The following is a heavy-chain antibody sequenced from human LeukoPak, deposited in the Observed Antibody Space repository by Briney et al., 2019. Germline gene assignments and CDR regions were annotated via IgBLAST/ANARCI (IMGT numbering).Heavy chain of an antibody. CDR3: ARDREYSSSLYFDY. CDR2: ISSNGGST. CDR1: GFTFSSYA. D-gene: IGHD6-6*01. Sequence: GGSLGLSCAASGFTFSSYAMHWVRQAPGKGLEYVSAISSNGGSTYYANSVKGRFTISRDNSKNTLYLQMGSLRAEDMAVYYCARDREYSSSLYFDYWGQGTLVTVSS. J-gene: IGHJ4*02. V-gene: IGHV3-64*01.